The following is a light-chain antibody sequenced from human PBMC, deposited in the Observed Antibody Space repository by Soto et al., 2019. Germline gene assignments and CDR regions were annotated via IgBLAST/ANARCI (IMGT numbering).Light chain of an antibody. CDR1: ESVGTS. CDR2: AAS. V-gene: IGKV3-11*01. CDR3: QQRSNWPPPIT. Sequence: EIVMTQSPATLSVSPGERATLSCRASESVGTSLAWDQQKAGQAPSLLIYAASNTATGIPAPFSGSGSGTDFTLTISSLEPEDFAVYYCQQRSNWPPPITFGQGTRLEIK. J-gene: IGKJ5*01.